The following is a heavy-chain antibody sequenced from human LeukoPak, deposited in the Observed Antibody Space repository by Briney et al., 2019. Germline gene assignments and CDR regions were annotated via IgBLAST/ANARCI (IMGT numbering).Heavy chain of an antibody. V-gene: IGHV3-23*01. D-gene: IGHD4-11*01. CDR2: ISGSGGST. CDR1: GLTFRNAW. CDR3: AKGQDYSNYYYFDY. J-gene: IGHJ4*02. Sequence: PGGSLRLSCAASGLTFRNAWLSWVRQGPGKGLEWVSVISGSGGSTYYADSVKGRFTISRDNSKNTLYLQMNSLRAEDTAVYYCAKGQDYSNYYYFDYWGQGTLVTVSS.